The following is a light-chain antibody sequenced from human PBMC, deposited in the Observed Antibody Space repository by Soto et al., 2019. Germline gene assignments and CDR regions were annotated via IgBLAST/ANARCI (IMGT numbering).Light chain of an antibody. CDR1: QNIHNF. V-gene: IGKV1-39*01. J-gene: IGKJ3*01. CDR3: QDSYSST. CDR2: AAS. Sequence: DTQMSQSPSSLSASVGDKITITCRASQNIHNFLNWYHQKPGRTPKLLVFAASTLQSGVPSRFSGSGSGTDFTLTISSLQPEDFATYYCQDSYSSTCGPGTRVDLK.